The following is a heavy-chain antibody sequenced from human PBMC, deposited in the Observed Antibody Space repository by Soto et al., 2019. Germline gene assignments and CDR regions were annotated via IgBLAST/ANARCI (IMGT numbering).Heavy chain of an antibody. CDR1: GCTFSTYP. V-gene: IGHV3-23*01. D-gene: IGHD2-15*01. CDR3: ANPPLLTASYYQHHIDV. J-gene: IGHJ6*03. CDR2: ISGSGIST. Sequence: GCLGLSCGASGCTFSTYPMSWVLQAAGKGLEWVSGISGSGISTYYTDSVKGRLTMSRDNCKNTVFLQMNSLRDEDTAVYPCANPPLLTASYYQHHIDVSARGPTVPGS.